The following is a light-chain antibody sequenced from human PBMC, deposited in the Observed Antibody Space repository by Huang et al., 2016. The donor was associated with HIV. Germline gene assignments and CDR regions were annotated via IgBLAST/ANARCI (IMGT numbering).Light chain of an antibody. CDR2: WAS. CDR1: QSVLYNSGSKND. V-gene: IGKV4-1*01. J-gene: IGKJ2*01. Sequence: DIVMTQSPDSLAVSLGDRTTIKCKSSQSVLYNSGSKNDLAWYQQKTGPPPKLRIYWASTRESGVPDRFSGSGSGTYFTLTISSLQAEDVAVYYCQQYYSIPYTFGQGTTLEIK. CDR3: QQYYSIPYT.